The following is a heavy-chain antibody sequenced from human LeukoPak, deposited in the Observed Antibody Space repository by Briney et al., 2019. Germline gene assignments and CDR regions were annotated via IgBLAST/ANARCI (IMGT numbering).Heavy chain of an antibody. CDR2: IYSGGNT. J-gene: IGHJ4*02. CDR3: GGSYSSSWPEIDY. V-gene: IGHV3-66*01. CDR1: GFTVSSYY. D-gene: IGHD6-13*01. Sequence: PGGSLRLSGAASGFTVSSYYMSWVRQAPGKGLEWFSVIYSGGNTYYADSVKGRFTISRDNSKNTLYLQMNSLRAEDTAVYYCGGSYSSSWPEIDYWGQGTLVTVSS.